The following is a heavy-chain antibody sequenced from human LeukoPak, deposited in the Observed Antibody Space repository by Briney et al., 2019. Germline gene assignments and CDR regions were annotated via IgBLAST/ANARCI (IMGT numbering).Heavy chain of an antibody. CDR3: ARDSFTVTSAGYFDL. V-gene: IGHV3-53*01. CDR1: GFSVSADY. CDR2: INTDYST. D-gene: IGHD4-17*01. Sequence: GGSLRLSCAVSGFSVSADYMSWVRQAPGKGLEWVSIINTDYSTYYAESVKGRFTTSRDNSKNSVSLEMNSLRAEGTAVYYCARDSFTVTSAGYFDLWGRGTLVTVSS. J-gene: IGHJ2*01.